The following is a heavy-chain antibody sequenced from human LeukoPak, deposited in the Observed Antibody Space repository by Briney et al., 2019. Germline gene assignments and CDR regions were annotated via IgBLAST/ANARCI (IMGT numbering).Heavy chain of an antibody. J-gene: IGHJ5*02. D-gene: IGHD6-13*01. CDR2: INPNSGGT. CDR1: GYTFTGYY. Sequence: AASVKVSSKASGYTFTGYYMHWVRQAPGQGLEWMGWINPNSGGTNYAQKFQGRVTMTRDTSISTAYMELSRLRSDDTAVYYCARVTGIAAAAPLDWFDPWGQGTLVTVSS. CDR3: ARVTGIAAAAPLDWFDP. V-gene: IGHV1-2*02.